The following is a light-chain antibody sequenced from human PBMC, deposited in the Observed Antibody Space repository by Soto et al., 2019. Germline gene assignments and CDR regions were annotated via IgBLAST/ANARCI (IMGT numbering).Light chain of an antibody. CDR2: DVS. J-gene: IGLJ2*01. V-gene: IGLV2-14*01. CDR1: SSDVGGYNY. CDR3: SSYTSSSPLVV. Sequence: QSALTQPASVSGSPGQSITISCTGTSSDVGGYNYVSWYQQHPGKAPKLMIYDVSKRPSGVSNRFSGSKSGNTASLTISGLQAEDEADYYCSSYTSSSPLVVFGGGTKVTVL.